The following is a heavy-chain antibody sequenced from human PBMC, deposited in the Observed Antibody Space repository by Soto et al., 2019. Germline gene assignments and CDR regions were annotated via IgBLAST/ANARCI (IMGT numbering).Heavy chain of an antibody. CDR1: GGSISSYY. V-gene: IGHV4-59*01. CDR3: ARVHVDYWYFDL. Sequence: VQLQESGPGLVKPSETLSLTCTVSGGSISSYYWSWIRQPPGKGLEWIGYIYYSGSTNHNPSLKSRGTISVDTSKNQFYLKLSSVTAADTAVYYCARVHVDYWYFDLWGRGTLVTVSS. J-gene: IGHJ2*01. CDR2: IYYSGST.